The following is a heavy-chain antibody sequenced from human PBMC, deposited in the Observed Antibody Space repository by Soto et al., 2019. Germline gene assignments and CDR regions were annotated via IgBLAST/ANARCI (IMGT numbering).Heavy chain of an antibody. CDR2: ISYDGSLK. Sequence: QVQLVESGGGVVQPGRTLRLSCTASGIAFSRSFMHWVRQAPGKGLEWVAVISYDGSLKFYGDSVKGRFTISRDNSKNTLFLLLDSLRSDDTATYYWAKGGTYGDRDFDYWGQGTLVTVSS. V-gene: IGHV3-30*18. D-gene: IGHD4-17*01. J-gene: IGHJ4*02. CDR3: AKGGTYGDRDFDY. CDR1: GIAFSRSF.